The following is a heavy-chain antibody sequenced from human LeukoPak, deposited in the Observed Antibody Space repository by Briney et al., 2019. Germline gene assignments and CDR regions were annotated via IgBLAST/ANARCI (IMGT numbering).Heavy chain of an antibody. V-gene: IGHV3-21*01. CDR1: GFTFSSYS. Sequence: PGGSLRLSCAASGFTFSSYSMNWVRQAPGKGLEWVSSISNSSSYIYYADSVKGRFTISRDNAKNSLYLQMNSLRAEDTAVYYCARDPFDGSGSYVPWFDPWGQGTLVTVSS. CDR2: ISNSSSYI. CDR3: ARDPFDGSGSYVPWFDP. J-gene: IGHJ5*02. D-gene: IGHD3-10*01.